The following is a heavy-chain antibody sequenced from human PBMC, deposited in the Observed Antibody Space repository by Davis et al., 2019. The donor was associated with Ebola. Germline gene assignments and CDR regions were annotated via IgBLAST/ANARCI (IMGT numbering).Heavy chain of an antibody. Sequence: MPSETLSLTCTVSSGSLSSGYYYWGWIRQPPGKGLEWLGIISYRGSTYYNPSLKSRVTISVDTSKNQFSLKLTSVTAADTAIYYCARHAPSVTVTVVGNVDNWGQGTLVTVSS. CDR1: SGSLSSGYYY. D-gene: IGHD3-22*01. V-gene: IGHV4-39*01. CDR2: ISYRGST. J-gene: IGHJ4*02. CDR3: ARHAPSVTVTVVGNVDN.